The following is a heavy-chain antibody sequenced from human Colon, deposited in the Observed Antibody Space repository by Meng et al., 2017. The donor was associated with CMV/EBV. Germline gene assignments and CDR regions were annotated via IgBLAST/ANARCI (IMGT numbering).Heavy chain of an antibody. D-gene: IGHD6-19*01. CDR3: AVLAVAEPISY. CDR1: GFIFSGSA. V-gene: IGHV3-73*01. CDR2: IRTRPNGYAT. J-gene: IGHJ4*02. Sequence: ETLSLTCAGSGFIFSGSAMHWVRQASGKGLEWVGRIRTRPNGYATAYAESVEGRFTISRDDSENTAYLEMNSVRTEDTAVYYCAVLAVAEPISYWGQGTLVTVSS.